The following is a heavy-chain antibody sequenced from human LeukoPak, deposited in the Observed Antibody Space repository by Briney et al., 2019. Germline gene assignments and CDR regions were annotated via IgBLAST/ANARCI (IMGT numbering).Heavy chain of an antibody. CDR2: IWYDGSNK. CDR3: AREVAARRLGSWIDP. CDR1: GFTFSSYG. V-gene: IGHV3-33*01. J-gene: IGHJ5*02. D-gene: IGHD6-6*01. Sequence: GGALRLSCAASGFTFSSYGMHLGRPAPGQGLGGGAVIWYDGSNKYYADSVKGRFTISRDNSKNTLYLQMNSLTAEDTAVYYCAREVAARRLGSWIDPWGQGTLVTVSS.